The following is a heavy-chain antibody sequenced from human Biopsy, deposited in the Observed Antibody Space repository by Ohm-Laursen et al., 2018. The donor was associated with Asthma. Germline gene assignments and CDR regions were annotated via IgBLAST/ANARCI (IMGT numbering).Heavy chain of an antibody. CDR3: AKESGSNYAFDI. Sequence: SLRLSCSASGFTFSSYSMNWVRQAPGKGLEWVAVMSFDGRQTYYADSVKGRFTISRDNSKNTLYLQMNSLRAEDTAVYYCAKESGSNYAFDIWGQGTMVTVSS. V-gene: IGHV3-30*18. CDR1: GFTFSSYS. D-gene: IGHD1-1*01. J-gene: IGHJ3*02. CDR2: MSFDGRQT.